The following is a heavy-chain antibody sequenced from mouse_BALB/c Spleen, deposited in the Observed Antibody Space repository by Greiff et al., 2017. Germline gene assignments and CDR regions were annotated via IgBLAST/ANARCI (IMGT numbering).Heavy chain of an antibody. Sequence: DVKLVESGGGLVQPGGSLKLSCAASGFTFSSYTMSWVRQTPEKRLEWVAYISNGGGSTYYPDTVKGRFTISRDNAKNTLYLQMSSLKSEDTAMYYCARLYYDYDVRYFDYWGQGTTLTVSS. D-gene: IGHD2-4*01. CDR3: ARLYYDYDVRYFDY. CDR2: ISNGGGST. CDR1: GFTFSSYT. J-gene: IGHJ2*01. V-gene: IGHV5-12-2*01.